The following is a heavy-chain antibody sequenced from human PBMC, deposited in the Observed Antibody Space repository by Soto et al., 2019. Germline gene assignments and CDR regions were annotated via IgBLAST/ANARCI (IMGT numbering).Heavy chain of an antibody. Sequence: SETLSLTCTVSGGSISSSSYYWGWIRQPPGKGLEWIGSIYYSGSTYYNPSLKSRVTISVDTSKNQFSLKLSSVTAADTAVYYCARHILRAAATRRWFDPWGQGTLVTVSS. CDR3: ARHILRAAATRRWFDP. V-gene: IGHV4-39*01. CDR1: GGSISSSSYY. J-gene: IGHJ5*02. D-gene: IGHD2-15*01. CDR2: IYYSGST.